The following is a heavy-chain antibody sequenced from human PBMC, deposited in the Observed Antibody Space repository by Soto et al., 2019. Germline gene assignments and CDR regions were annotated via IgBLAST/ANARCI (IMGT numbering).Heavy chain of an antibody. D-gene: IGHD2-21*02. V-gene: IGHV4-4*02. CDR2: SYHSGAT. J-gene: IGHJ4*02. CDR1: GGSINTNW. CDR3: ARHLRVTSTRVFDS. Sequence: QVQLQESGPGLVKPSGTLSLPCDVSGGSINTNWWCWVRQPPGQGLVWIGESYHSGATNYNPSLNNQVTIFVDIANNQFYLTVNSVTAADTSVYFCARHLRVTSTRVFDSWGGGILGTVSS.